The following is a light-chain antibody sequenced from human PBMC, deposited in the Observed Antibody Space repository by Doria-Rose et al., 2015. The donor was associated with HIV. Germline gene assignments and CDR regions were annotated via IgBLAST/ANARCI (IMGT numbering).Light chain of an antibody. CDR2: AAS. CDR3: QQYYSYPPT. V-gene: IGKV1-8*01. Sequence: QSPSSLSASTGDRVTITCRASQDISNYLAWYQQRPGKAPKLLIYAASTLQSGVPSRFSGSGSGTDFTLTISYLQSEDFATYYCQQYYSYPPTFGQGTKVEVK. J-gene: IGKJ1*01. CDR1: QDISNY.